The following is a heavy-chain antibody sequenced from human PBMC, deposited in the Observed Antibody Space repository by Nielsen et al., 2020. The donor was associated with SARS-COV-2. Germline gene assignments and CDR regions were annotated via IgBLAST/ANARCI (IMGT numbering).Heavy chain of an antibody. Sequence: GESLKISCAASGFAVGSNYMSWVRQAPGKGLEWVSLISSADSTYYIDSVKGRFTISRDNSNNTLYLQMNSLRAEDTAVYYCARVGDYGAKDWGQGTLVTVSS. J-gene: IGHJ4*02. D-gene: IGHD4-23*01. CDR1: GFAVGSNY. CDR2: ISSADST. CDR3: ARVGDYGAKD. V-gene: IGHV3-53*01.